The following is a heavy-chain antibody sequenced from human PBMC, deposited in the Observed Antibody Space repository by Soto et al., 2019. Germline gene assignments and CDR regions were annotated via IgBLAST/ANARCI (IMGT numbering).Heavy chain of an antibody. V-gene: IGHV4-59*08. CDR3: SRLRGYHTHYYYDYRDG. Sequence: LSETLSLTCTVSGGSINSYYWSWIRQPPGKGLEWIGYIHYSGSTNYNPSLKSRVTISTDTSKNQFSLQLSSVTAADTAVYYCSRLRGYHTHYYYDYRDGWGKGTTVTVFS. CDR1: GGSINSYY. D-gene: IGHD5-12*01. CDR2: IHYSGST. J-gene: IGHJ6*03.